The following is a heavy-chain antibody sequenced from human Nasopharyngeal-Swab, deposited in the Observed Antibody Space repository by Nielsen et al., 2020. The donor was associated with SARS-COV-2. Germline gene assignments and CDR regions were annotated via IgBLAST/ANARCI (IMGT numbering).Heavy chain of an antibody. CDR1: GVSISSYY. CDR2: IYYSGST. CDR3: ARGFDY. Sequence: SETLSLTCTVSGVSISSYYWNWIRQPPGQGLEWIGYIYYSGSTNYNPSLKSRVTISVDTSKNQFSLKLSSVTAADTAVYYCARGFDYWGQGTLVTVSS. V-gene: IGHV4-59*01. J-gene: IGHJ4*02.